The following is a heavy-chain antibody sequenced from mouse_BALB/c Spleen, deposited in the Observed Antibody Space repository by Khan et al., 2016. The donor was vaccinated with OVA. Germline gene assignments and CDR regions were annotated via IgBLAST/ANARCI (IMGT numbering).Heavy chain of an antibody. V-gene: IGHV1-76*01. J-gene: IGHJ2*01. CDR3: AREEALYYFDY. D-gene: IGHD3-2*02. Sequence: QMQLEESGAELVRPGASVKLSCKTSGYIFTSYWIHWVKQRSGHGLEWIARIYPGTNNTYYNEKFKDKATLTADKSSSTAYMQLSSLKSEDSAVYFCAREEALYYFDYWGQGTTLTVSS. CDR1: GYIFTSYW. CDR2: IYPGTNNT.